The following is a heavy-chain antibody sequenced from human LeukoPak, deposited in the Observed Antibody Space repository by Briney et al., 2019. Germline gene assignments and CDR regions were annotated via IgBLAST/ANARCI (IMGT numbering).Heavy chain of an antibody. Sequence: PGGSLRLSCAASGFTFSSYAMQWVRQAPGKGLEGVAVISYDGSNKYYADSVKGRFTISRDNSKNTLYLQMNSLRAEDTAVYYCAFSSGWTFDYWGQGTLVTVSS. D-gene: IGHD6-19*01. V-gene: IGHV3-30-3*01. CDR2: ISYDGSNK. CDR3: AFSSGWTFDY. CDR1: GFTFSSYA. J-gene: IGHJ4*02.